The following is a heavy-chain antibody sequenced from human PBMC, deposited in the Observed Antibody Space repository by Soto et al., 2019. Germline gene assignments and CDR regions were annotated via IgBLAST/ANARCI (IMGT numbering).Heavy chain of an antibody. CDR2: ISYDGSNK. J-gene: IGHJ4*02. Sequence: GGSLRLSCAASGFTFSSYGMHWVRQAPGKGLEWVAVISYDGSNKYYADSVKGRFTISRDNSKNTLYLQMNSLRAEDTAVYYCAASSPQFDYWGQGTLVTVSS. CDR3: AASSPQFDY. CDR1: GFTFSSYG. V-gene: IGHV3-30*03. D-gene: IGHD6-13*01.